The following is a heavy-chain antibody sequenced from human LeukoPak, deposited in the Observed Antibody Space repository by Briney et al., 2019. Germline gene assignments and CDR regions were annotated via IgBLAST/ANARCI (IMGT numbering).Heavy chain of an antibody. V-gene: IGHV3-23*01. CDR2: ISGSGGST. Sequence: PGGSLRLSCAASGFTFSSYAMSWVRQAPGKGLEWDSAISGSGGSTYYADSVKGRFTISRDNSKNTLYLQMNSLRAEDTAVYYCAKEIGYCSGGSCYRPGGSFDIWGQGTMVTVSS. J-gene: IGHJ3*02. CDR3: AKEIGYCSGGSCYRPGGSFDI. CDR1: GFTFSSYA. D-gene: IGHD2-15*01.